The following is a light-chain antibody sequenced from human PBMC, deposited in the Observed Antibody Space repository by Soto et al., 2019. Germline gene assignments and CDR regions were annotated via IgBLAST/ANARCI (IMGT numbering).Light chain of an antibody. V-gene: IGKV3-20*01. Sequence: IVLTQSPGTLSLSPGERATLSCRASQSVSSSYLAWYQQKPGQAPRLLIYGASSRATGIPDRFSGSGSGTDFTLTISRLEPEDFAVYYFQQYGSSPTFGQGTKVEIK. CDR3: QQYGSSPT. J-gene: IGKJ1*01. CDR1: QSVSSSY. CDR2: GAS.